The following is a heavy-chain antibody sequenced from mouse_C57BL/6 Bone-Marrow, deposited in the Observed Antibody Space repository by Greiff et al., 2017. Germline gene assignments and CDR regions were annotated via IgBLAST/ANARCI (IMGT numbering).Heavy chain of an antibody. V-gene: IGHV1-39*01. CDR3: ARFGTPGTEGYYYAMDY. CDR2: INPNYGTT. Sequence: EVQGVESGPELVKPGASVKISCKASGYSFTDYNMNWVKQSNGKSLEWIGVINPNYGTTSYNQKFKGKATLTVDQSSSTAYMQLNSLTSEDSAVYYCARFGTPGTEGYYYAMDYWGQGTSVTVSS. J-gene: IGHJ4*01. CDR1: GYSFTDYN. D-gene: IGHD4-1*01.